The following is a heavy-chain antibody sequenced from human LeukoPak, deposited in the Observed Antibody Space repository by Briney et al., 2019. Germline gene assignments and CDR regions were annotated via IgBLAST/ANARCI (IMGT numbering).Heavy chain of an antibody. CDR1: GFTFSSYS. CDR3: ASAPTGTYYFDY. D-gene: IGHD4-17*01. J-gene: IGHJ4*02. CDR2: ISSTSSTI. V-gene: IGHV3-48*04. Sequence: GGSLRLSCAASGFTFSSYSMNWVRQAPGKGLEWVSCISSTSSTIYYADSVKGRFTISRDNANNSLYLQMNSLRAEDTAVYYCASAPTGTYYFDYWGQGTLVTASS.